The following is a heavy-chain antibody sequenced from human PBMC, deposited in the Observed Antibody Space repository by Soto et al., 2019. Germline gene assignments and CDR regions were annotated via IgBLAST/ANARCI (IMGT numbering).Heavy chain of an antibody. CDR1: GYTFTSYY. J-gene: IGHJ4*02. V-gene: IGHV1-46*01. D-gene: IGHD3-22*01. CDR3: ARVPPSYYYDSSAPLDY. Sequence: ASVKVSCKASGYTFTSYYMHWVLQAPGQGLEWMGIINPSGGSTSYAQKFQGRVTMTRDTSTSTVYMELSSLRSEDTAVYYCARVPPSYYYDSSAPLDYWGQGTLVTVSS. CDR2: INPSGGST.